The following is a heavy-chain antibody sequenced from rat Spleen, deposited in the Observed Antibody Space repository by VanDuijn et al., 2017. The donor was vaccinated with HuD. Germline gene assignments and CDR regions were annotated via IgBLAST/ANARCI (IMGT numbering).Heavy chain of an antibody. J-gene: IGHJ4*01. CDR3: TRGYVMDA. V-gene: IGHV5-31*01. CDR1: GFTFKNYW. Sequence: EVQLVESGGGLVQPGRSLKLSCVASGFTFKNYWMSWIRQAPGKGLEWVASITNSGGTIYYSDSVKGRFTISRDNAQNTLYLQMSSLRSEDTATYYCTRGYVMDAWGQGASVTVSS. CDR2: ITNSGGTI.